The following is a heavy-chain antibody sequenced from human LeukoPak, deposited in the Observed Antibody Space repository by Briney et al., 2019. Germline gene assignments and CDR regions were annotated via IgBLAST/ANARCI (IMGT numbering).Heavy chain of an antibody. V-gene: IGHV3-30*02. CDR1: GFTFSSYG. CDR2: IRYDGSNK. J-gene: IGHJ4*02. D-gene: IGHD3-3*01. CDR3: ATLGVGNELYFDY. Sequence: GGSLRLSCAASGFTFSSYGMHWVRQAPGKGLEWVAFIRYDGSNKYYADSVKGLFTISRDNSKNTLYLQMNSLRAEDTAVYYCATLGVGNELYFDYWGQGTLVTVSS.